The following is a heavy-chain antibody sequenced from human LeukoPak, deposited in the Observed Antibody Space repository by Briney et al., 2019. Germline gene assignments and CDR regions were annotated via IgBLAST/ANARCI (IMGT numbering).Heavy chain of an antibody. Sequence: GGSLRLSCAASGFTLSNYGMNWVRQAPGKGLEWVSGIGVGGTTYYADSVKGRFTISRDTSKNTLYAQMNSLRAEDTAVYYCAKAQGYYDCWGQGTLVTVSS. CDR3: AKAQGYYDC. CDR2: IGVGGTT. V-gene: IGHV3-23*01. J-gene: IGHJ4*02. D-gene: IGHD3-22*01. CDR1: GFTLSNYG.